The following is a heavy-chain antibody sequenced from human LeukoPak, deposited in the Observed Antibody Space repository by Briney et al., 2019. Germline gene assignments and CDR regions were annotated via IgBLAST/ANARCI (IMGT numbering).Heavy chain of an antibody. D-gene: IGHD6-13*01. J-gene: IGHJ3*02. CDR2: IYYSGST. V-gene: IGHV4-59*01. CDR3: ARFRSIAAAGTDAFDI. Sequence: PSETLSLTCTVSGGSISSYYWSWIRQPPGKGLEWIGYIYYSGSTNYNPSLKSRVTISVDTSKNQFSLKLSSVTAADMAVYYCARFRSIAAAGTDAFDIWGQGTMVTVSS. CDR1: GGSISSYY.